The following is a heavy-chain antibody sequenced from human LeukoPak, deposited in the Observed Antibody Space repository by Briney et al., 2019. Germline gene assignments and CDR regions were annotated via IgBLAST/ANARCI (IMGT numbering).Heavy chain of an antibody. J-gene: IGHJ4*02. Sequence: HSGGSLRLSCAASGFTFSSYAMDWVRQAPGKEREWVAVVSYDGSNKFHADSVKGRFTISRDNSKNTLYLQMNSLRAEDTAVYYCARDWSLGYSIDYWGQGTLVTVSS. V-gene: IGHV3-30*04. CDR2: VSYDGSNK. D-gene: IGHD5-18*01. CDR1: GFTFSSYA. CDR3: ARDWSLGYSIDY.